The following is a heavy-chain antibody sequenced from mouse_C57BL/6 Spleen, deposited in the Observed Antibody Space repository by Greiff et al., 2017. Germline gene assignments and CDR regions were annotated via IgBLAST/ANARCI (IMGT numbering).Heavy chain of an antibody. Sequence: VKVVESGPELVKPGASVKLSCKASGYTFTSYDINWVKQRPGQGLEWIGWIYPRDGSTKYNEKFKGKATLTVDTSSSTAYMELHSLTSEDSAVYFCARSQDYFDYWGQGTTLTVSS. CDR1: GYTFTSYD. V-gene: IGHV1-85*01. CDR2: IYPRDGST. J-gene: IGHJ2*01. CDR3: ARSQDYFDY.